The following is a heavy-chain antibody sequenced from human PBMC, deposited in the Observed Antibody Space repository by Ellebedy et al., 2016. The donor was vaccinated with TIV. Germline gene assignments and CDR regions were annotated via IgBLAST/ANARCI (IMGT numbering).Heavy chain of an antibody. CDR2: ISARGGST. D-gene: IGHD1-26*01. J-gene: IGHJ3*02. CDR3: AKDRVYSGNYHDAFDI. CDR1: GFTFTSYA. V-gene: IGHV3-23*01. Sequence: GESLKISCAASGFTFTSYAMSWVRQAPGMGMEWVSLISARGGSTIYADSVQGRFTISRDNSKNTLYLQMSSLRAEDTAVYFCAKDRVYSGNYHDAFDIWGQGTMVSVSS.